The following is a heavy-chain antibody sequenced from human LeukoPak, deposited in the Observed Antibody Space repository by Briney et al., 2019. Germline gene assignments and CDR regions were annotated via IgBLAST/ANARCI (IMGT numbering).Heavy chain of an antibody. CDR3: AKGGYLDY. V-gene: IGHV4-39*01. CDR2: IYYRGST. CDR1: GGSISGSGYY. Sequence: SETLSLTCSVSGGSISGSGYYWGWIRQPPGKGLEWIGSIYYRGSTFYNPSLKSRVTISVDTSKNQFSLKLSSVTAADTAVYYCAKGGYLDYWGQGTLVTVSS. J-gene: IGHJ4*02. D-gene: IGHD2-2*01.